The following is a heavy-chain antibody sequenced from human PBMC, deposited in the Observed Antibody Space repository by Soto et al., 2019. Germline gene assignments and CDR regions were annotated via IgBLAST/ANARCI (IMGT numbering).Heavy chain of an antibody. Sequence: PGESLKISCKGSGYSFTSYWISWVRQMPGKGLEWMGRIDPSDSYTNYSPSFQGHVTISADKSISTAYLQWSSLKASDTAMYYYARQGDILTGYYIGPYYYYYYGMDVWGQGTTVTVSS. V-gene: IGHV5-10-1*01. J-gene: IGHJ6*02. CDR1: GYSFTSYW. CDR3: ARQGDILTGYYIGPYYYYYYGMDV. CDR2: IDPSDSYT. D-gene: IGHD3-9*01.